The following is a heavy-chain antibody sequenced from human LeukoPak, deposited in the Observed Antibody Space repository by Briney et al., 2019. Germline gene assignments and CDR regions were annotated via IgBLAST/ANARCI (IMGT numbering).Heavy chain of an antibody. Sequence: GGSLRLSCIASGLTFGDYTMSWVRQAPGKGLEWVSVIYSGGSTYYADSVKGRFTISRDNSKNTLYLQMNSLRAEDTAVYYCARTIIVAYMDVWGKGTTVTISS. CDR3: ARTIIVAYMDV. CDR2: IYSGGST. V-gene: IGHV3-66*01. CDR1: GLTFGDYT. J-gene: IGHJ6*03. D-gene: IGHD2-21*01.